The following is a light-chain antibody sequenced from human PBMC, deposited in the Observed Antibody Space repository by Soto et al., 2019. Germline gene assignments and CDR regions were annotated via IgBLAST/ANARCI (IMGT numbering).Light chain of an antibody. CDR3: CSYTSSSIRV. CDR1: SSDVGGYNH. Sequence: QSALTQPASVSGSPGQSITISCTGTSSDVGGYNHVSWYQQHPGKAPKLIIYEVRNRPSGVSDRLSGFKSGNTASLTIPGVQADDEADYYCCSYTSSSIRVFGGGTKPTVL. CDR2: EVR. V-gene: IGLV2-14*01. J-gene: IGLJ3*02.